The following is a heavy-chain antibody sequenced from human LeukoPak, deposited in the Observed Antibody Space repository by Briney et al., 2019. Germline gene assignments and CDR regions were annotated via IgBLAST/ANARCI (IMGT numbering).Heavy chain of an antibody. CDR1: GFTFSSYG. CDR3: AKEGGSGWALDY. CDR2: ISYDGSNK. D-gene: IGHD6-19*01. J-gene: IGHJ4*02. V-gene: IGHV3-30*18. Sequence: PGGTLRLSCAASGFTFSSYGMHWVRHAPGKGLEWVSVISYDGSNKYYADSVKGRFTISRDNSKNTLYLQMNSLRAEDTAVYYCAKEGGSGWALDYWGQGTLVTVSS.